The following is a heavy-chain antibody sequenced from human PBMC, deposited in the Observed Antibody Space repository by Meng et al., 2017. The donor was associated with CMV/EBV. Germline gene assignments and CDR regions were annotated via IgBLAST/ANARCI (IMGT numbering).Heavy chain of an antibody. CDR2: ISSSSSYI. CDR1: GFTFSSYS. J-gene: IGHJ5*02. Sequence: GESLKISCAASGFTFSSYSMNWVRQAPGKGLEWVSSISSSSSYIYYADSVKGRFTISRDNAKNSLYLQMNSPRAEDTAVYYCARDANGYGGNSGERFDPWGQGTLVTVSS. V-gene: IGHV3-21*01. CDR3: ARDANGYGGNSGERFDP. D-gene: IGHD4-23*01.